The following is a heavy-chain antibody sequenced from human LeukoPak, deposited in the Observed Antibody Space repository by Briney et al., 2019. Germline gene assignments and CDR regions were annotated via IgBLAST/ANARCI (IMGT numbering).Heavy chain of an antibody. J-gene: IGHJ6*02. CDR3: ARWGLYDFWSGYYDYYYYYGMDV. D-gene: IGHD3-3*01. Sequence: GGSLRLSCAASGLTFSSYSMNWVRQAPGKGLEWVSSISSSSSYIYYADSVKGRFTISRDNAKNSLYLQMNSLRAEDTAVYYCARWGLYDFWSGYYDYYYYYGMDVWGQGTTVTVSS. CDR2: ISSSSSYI. CDR1: GLTFSSYS. V-gene: IGHV3-21*01.